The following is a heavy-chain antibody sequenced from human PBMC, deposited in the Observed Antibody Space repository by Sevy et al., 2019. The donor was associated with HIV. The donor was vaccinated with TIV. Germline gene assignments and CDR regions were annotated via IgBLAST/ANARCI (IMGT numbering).Heavy chain of an antibody. CDR1: GYNFY. CDR2: VTPNSGAT. D-gene: IGHD6-19*01. CDR3: AGQSLGWYNWFDP. Sequence: ASVKVSCKASGYNFYIHWVRQAPGQELEWMGRVTPNSGATTYAQRFQGRVAMTMDTSISTAYMELSGLKSDDTAIYYCAGQSLGWYNWFDPWGQGTLVTVSS. V-gene: IGHV1-2*06. J-gene: IGHJ5*02.